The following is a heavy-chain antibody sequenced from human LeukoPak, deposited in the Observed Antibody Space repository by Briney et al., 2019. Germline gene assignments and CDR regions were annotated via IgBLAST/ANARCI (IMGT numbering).Heavy chain of an antibody. CDR2: ISGSGGSS. CDR3: AKDRVEWVEAFDI. CDR1: GFTFSSYA. D-gene: IGHD2-15*01. Sequence: PGGSLRLSCAASGFTFSSYAMSWVRQAPGKGLEWVSAISGSGGSSYYADSVKGRFTISRDNSKNTLYLQMNSLRAEDTAVYYCAKDRVEWVEAFDIWGQGTMVTVSS. V-gene: IGHV3-23*01. J-gene: IGHJ3*02.